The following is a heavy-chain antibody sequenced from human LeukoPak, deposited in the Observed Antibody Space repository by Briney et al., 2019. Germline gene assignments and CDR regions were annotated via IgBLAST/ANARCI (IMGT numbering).Heavy chain of an antibody. CDR3: ARDDDYGAKAFDI. V-gene: IGHV3-66*01. CDR2: IYSGGST. J-gene: IGHJ3*02. CDR1: GLTVNNNH. Sequence: GGSLTLSCAAPGLTVNNNHMIWVRQARGEGRVGVSVIYSGGSTYYADSVEGRFSIPRDNYRNTQYLQMNSLRDEDTAIYYCARDDDYGAKAFDIWGQGTMVTVSS. D-gene: IGHD4-23*01.